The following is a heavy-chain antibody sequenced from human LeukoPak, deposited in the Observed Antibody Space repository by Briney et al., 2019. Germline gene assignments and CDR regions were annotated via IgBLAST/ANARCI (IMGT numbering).Heavy chain of an antibody. CDR2: IYHSGST. Sequence: PSETLSLTCAVSGYSISSGYYWGRIRQPPGKGLEWIGSIYHSGSTYYNPSLKSRVTISVDTSKNQFSLKLSSVTAADTAVYYCARDKVAARPGDFDYWGQGTLVTVSS. CDR1: GYSISSGYY. J-gene: IGHJ4*02. CDR3: ARDKVAARPGDFDY. D-gene: IGHD6-6*01. V-gene: IGHV4-38-2*02.